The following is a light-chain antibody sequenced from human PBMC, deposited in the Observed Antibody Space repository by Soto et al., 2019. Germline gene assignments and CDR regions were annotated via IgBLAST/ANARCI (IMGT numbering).Light chain of an antibody. CDR2: DVS. V-gene: IGLV2-11*01. J-gene: IGLJ3*02. Sequence: QSALTQPRSVSESPGQSVTISCTGTSSDVGGYNYVSWYQQHPGKAPKLIIYDVSKRPSGVPDRFSGSRSDSTASLTISGLQAEDEADYYCCSYAGSKTGVFGGGTKLTVL. CDR1: SSDVGGYNY. CDR3: CSYAGSKTGV.